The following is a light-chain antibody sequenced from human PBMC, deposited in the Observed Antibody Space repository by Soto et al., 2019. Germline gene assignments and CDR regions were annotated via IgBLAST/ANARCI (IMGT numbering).Light chain of an antibody. CDR1: QSVSSN. CDR2: GAS. V-gene: IGKV3-15*01. Sequence: EIVMTQSPATLSVSPEERATLSCRASQSVSSNLAWYQQKPGQAPRLLIYGASTRATGIPARFSGSGSGTAFTITISSLQSEDFAFYYCQQYKNWPPWTFGQGTKLEI. CDR3: QQYKNWPPWT. J-gene: IGKJ2*02.